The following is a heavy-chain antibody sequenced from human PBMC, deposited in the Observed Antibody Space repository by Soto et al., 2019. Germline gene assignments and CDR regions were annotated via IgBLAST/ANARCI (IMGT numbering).Heavy chain of an antibody. CDR3: ARLGGYYQAFDS. D-gene: IGHD3-22*01. Sequence: PSETLSLTCTVSGGSVSSGAYYWSWIRQHPGKGLEWIGYIYYSGTTYYNPSLKSRVTISVDSSKNQFSLKLDSVTAADTAVYYCARLGGYYQAFDSWGQGTLVTVSS. CDR2: IYYSGTT. CDR1: GGSVSSGAYY. V-gene: IGHV4-30-4*08. J-gene: IGHJ4*02.